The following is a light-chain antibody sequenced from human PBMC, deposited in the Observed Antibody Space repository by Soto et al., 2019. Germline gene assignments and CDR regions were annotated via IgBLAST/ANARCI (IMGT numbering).Light chain of an antibody. J-gene: IGKJ3*01. CDR1: QDIRND. V-gene: IGKV1-6*01. CDR3: LQGYNFPHT. Sequence: AIQMTQSPSSLAASVGDRVTITCRASQDIRNDLGWYQQKPGKAPNLLIYAASTLQIGVPSRFSGSGSGTDFTLTISSLQPEDFATYYCLQGYNFPHTFGPGTKVDIK. CDR2: AAS.